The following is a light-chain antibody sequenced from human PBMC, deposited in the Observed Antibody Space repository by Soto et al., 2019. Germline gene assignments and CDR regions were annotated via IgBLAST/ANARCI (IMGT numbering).Light chain of an antibody. V-gene: IGKV1-5*01. CDR2: DAS. CDR1: ESISGW. J-gene: IGKJ1*01. CDR3: QQYTSYSWT. Sequence: DIHMTQSPSSLSASVGYRFTITCRASESISGWLAWYQQKPGKAPQILIYDASTLKSGVPSRFRASGSGTEFTLIISSLQPDDFATYYCQQYTSYSWTFGQGTKVDIK.